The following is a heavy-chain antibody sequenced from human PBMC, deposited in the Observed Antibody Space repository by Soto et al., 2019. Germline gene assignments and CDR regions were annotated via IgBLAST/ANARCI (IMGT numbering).Heavy chain of an antibody. CDR1: GFTFSGSA. D-gene: IGHD6-13*01. Sequence: EVQLVESGGGLVQPGGSLKLSCAASGFTFSGSAMHWVRQASGKGLEWVGRIRSKANGYATAYAASVKGRFTIYRDDSKKTANLQINNFKTENTTGYNCTPMAAAGTGWIDPWGQGTLVTVSS. CDR2: IRSKANGYAT. J-gene: IGHJ5*02. CDR3: TPMAAAGTGWIDP. V-gene: IGHV3-73*02.